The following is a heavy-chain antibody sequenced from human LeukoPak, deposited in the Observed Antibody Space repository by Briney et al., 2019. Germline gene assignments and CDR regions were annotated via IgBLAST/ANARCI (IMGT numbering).Heavy chain of an antibody. D-gene: IGHD1-26*01. Sequence: SVKVSCKASGGTFSSYAISWVRQAPGQGLEWMGGIIPIFGTANYAQKFQGRVTIIADKSTSTAYMELSSLRSEDTAVYYCARDNSVGDYAWWFDPWGQGTLVTVSS. CDR2: IIPIFGTA. V-gene: IGHV1-69*06. CDR1: GGTFSSYA. CDR3: ARDNSVGDYAWWFDP. J-gene: IGHJ5*02.